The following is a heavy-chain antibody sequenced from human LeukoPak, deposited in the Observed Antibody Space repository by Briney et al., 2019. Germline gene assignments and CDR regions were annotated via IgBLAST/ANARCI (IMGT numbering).Heavy chain of an antibody. V-gene: IGHV3-33*01. Sequence: GGSLRLSCVASGFTFNKYGIHWVRQAPGKGLEWVAVIWNDGSNEYYADSVKGRLAISRDNDKNTVNLQMNSLRAEDTAVYYCARDGSGLGVRGWFDFWGQGTLVTVSS. CDR3: ARDGSGLGVRGWFDF. D-gene: IGHD3-10*01. CDR1: GFTFNKYG. CDR2: IWNDGSNE. J-gene: IGHJ5*01.